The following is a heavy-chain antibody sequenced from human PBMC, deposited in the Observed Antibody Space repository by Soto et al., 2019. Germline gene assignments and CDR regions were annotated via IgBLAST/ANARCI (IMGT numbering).Heavy chain of an antibody. D-gene: IGHD3-10*01. Sequence: QVQLVQSGSEVKKPGSSVKVSCKASGGTFTSHTFNWVRQAPGQGLEWMGRVIPLLNIKNYAQLFQGRLTITAETSTNTSYMELGSLTSDDSAVYFSARDALYYCSGRQIFEFWGRGTLVTVSS. CDR3: ARDALYYCSGRQIFEF. CDR2: VIPLLNIK. V-gene: IGHV1-69*08. J-gene: IGHJ4*02. CDR1: GGTFTSHT.